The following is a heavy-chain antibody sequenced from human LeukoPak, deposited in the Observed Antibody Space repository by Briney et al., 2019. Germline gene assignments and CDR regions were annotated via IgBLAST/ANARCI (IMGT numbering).Heavy chain of an antibody. D-gene: IGHD2-21*01. CDR2: VNPSVGST. Sequence: GAAVKVSCKASGNSFTRYYVHWVRQAPGQGLEWVGLVNPSVGSTSYAQEFQGRVTLTRDTSTSTVYMELSSLRYEDTAVYYCARDVCSGGTCYSLSLWGQGTLVTVSS. J-gene: IGHJ4*02. V-gene: IGHV1-46*01. CDR1: GNSFTRYY. CDR3: ARDVCSGGTCYSLSL.